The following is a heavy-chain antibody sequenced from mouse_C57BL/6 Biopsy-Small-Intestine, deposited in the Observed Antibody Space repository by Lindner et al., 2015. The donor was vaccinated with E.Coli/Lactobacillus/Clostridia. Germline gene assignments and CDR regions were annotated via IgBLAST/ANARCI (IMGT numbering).Heavy chain of an antibody. CDR2: INPSSGYT. J-gene: IGHJ2*01. Sequence: VQLQESGAELARPGASVKMSCKASGYTFTSYTMHWVKQRPGQDLEWIGYINPSSGYTKYNQKFKDKATLTADKSSSTAYMQLSSLTSEDSAVYYCARREDYYFDYWGQGTTLTVSS. V-gene: IGHV1-4*01. CDR1: GYTFTSYT. CDR3: ARREDYYFDY.